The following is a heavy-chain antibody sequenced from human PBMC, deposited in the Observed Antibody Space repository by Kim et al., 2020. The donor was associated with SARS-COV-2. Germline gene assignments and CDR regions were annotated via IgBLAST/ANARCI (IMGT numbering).Heavy chain of an antibody. V-gene: IGHV3-23*01. CDR2: ISGSGGST. J-gene: IGHJ4*02. CDR3: ANDPLGGPHPYSGGR. Sequence: GGSLRLSCAASGFTFSSYAMSWVRQAPGKGLEWVSAISGSGGSTYYADSVKGRFTISRDNSKNTLYLQMNSLRAEDTAVYYCANDPLGGPHPYSGGRGGQGTLVTVSS. D-gene: IGHD3-10*01. CDR1: GFTFSSYA.